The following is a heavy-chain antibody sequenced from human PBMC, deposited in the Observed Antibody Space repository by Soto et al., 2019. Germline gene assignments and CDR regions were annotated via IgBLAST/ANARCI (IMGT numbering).Heavy chain of an antibody. CDR1: GYTSTSYD. Sequence: ASVKVSCKASGYTSTSYDINWVRQATGQGLEWMGWMNPNSGNTGYAQKFQGRVTMTRNTSISTAYMELSSLRSEDTAVYYCARRKIVGASYYYYGMDVWGQGTTVTVSS. CDR3: ARRKIVGASYYYYGMDV. CDR2: MNPNSGNT. V-gene: IGHV1-8*01. J-gene: IGHJ6*02. D-gene: IGHD3-16*02.